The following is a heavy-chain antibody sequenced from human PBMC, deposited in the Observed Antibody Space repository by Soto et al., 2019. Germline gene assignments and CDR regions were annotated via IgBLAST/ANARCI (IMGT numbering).Heavy chain of an antibody. CDR2: INADNGNT. CDR3: ARPRGYSSSSWGNWFDP. D-gene: IGHD6-13*01. Sequence: GSVKVCFKAYGYTFSGSVMHLVRQAPGQSLEWMGWINADNGNTKYSQKFQDRVTLTRDTSASTAYMELSSLRSEDTTVYYCARPRGYSSSSWGNWFDPWGQGTLVTVSS. V-gene: IGHV1-3*01. J-gene: IGHJ5*02. CDR1: GYTFSGSV.